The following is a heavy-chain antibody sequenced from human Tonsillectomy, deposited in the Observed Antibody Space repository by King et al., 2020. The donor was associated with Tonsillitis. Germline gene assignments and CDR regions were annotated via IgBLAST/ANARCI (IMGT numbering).Heavy chain of an antibody. CDR1: GGTFYNYA. CDR3: ARSRAPYGSGNPLAFGMDV. V-gene: IGHV1-69*01. CDR2: IIPIFGSA. D-gene: IGHD3-10*01. J-gene: IGHJ6*02. Sequence: VQLVESGAEVKKPGSSVRVSCKASGGTFYNYAFSWVRQAPGQGFEWMGGIIPIFGSANYAQKFQGRVRITADESTSTAYMDLSSLRSADTAVYYCARSRAPYGSGNPLAFGMDVWGQGTTVTVSS.